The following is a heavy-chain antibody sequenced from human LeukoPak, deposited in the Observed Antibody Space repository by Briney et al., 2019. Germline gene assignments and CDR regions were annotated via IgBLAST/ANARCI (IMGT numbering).Heavy chain of an antibody. Sequence: GGSLRLSFAASGFTFKLYWMHWVRQVPGKRPVWVSRINDDGSDTIYADSVRGRFTISRDDAKNTVYLQMNNLRAEDTAVYYCVRGGPPTWSWGQGTLVTVSS. V-gene: IGHV3-74*01. CDR3: VRGGPPTWS. CDR2: INDDGSDT. J-gene: IGHJ5*02. D-gene: IGHD2-15*01. CDR1: GFTFKLYW.